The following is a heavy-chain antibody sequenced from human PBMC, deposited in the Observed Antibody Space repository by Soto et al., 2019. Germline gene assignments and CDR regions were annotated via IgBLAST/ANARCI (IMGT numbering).Heavy chain of an antibody. CDR2: ISGSGGNT. CDR1: GFTFSSYA. CDR3: AMLNSGSYSYHGTDV. J-gene: IGHJ6*02. Sequence: EVQLLESGGDLVQPGGSLRLSCAASGFTFSSYAMNWVRQAPGKGLEWVSAISGSGGNTFYADSVKGRFTISRDNSKNTLFLQMHSLRAEDTAIYYCAMLNSGSYSYHGTDVWGQGTTVTVSS. V-gene: IGHV3-23*01. D-gene: IGHD1-26*01.